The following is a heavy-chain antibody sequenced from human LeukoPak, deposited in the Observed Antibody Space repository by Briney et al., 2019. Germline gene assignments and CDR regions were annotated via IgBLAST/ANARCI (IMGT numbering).Heavy chain of an antibody. CDR3: ARDNRAARTSPTGTPYDY. CDR1: GYTFTSYG. Sequence: GASVKVSCKASGYTFTSYGISWVRQAPGQGLEWMGWISAYNGNTNCAQKLQGRVTMTTDTSTSTAYMELRSLRSDDTAVYYCARDNRAARTSPTGTPYDYWGQGTLVTVSS. CDR2: ISAYNGNT. J-gene: IGHJ4*02. D-gene: IGHD1-1*01. V-gene: IGHV1-18*01.